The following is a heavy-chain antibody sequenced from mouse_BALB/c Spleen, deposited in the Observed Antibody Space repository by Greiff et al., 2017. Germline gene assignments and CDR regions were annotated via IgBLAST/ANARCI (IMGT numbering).Heavy chain of an antibody. D-gene: IGHD4-1*01. Sequence: EVQRVESGGGLVKPGGSLKLSCAASGFTFSDYYMYWVRQTPEKRLEWVATISDGGSYTYYPDSVKGRFTISRDNAKNNLYLQMSSLKSEDTAMYDCARDQELGRRVFAYWGQGTLVTVSA. J-gene: IGHJ3*01. CDR3: ARDQELGRRVFAY. CDR1: GFTFSDYY. V-gene: IGHV5-4*02. CDR2: ISDGGSYT.